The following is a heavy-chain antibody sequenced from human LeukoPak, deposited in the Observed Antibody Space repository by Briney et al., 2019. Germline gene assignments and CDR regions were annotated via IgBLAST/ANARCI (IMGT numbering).Heavy chain of an antibody. CDR1: GGSFIGYY. Sequence: SETLSLTCTVYGGSFIGYYWSWIRQPPGKGLQWIGEIDHNGNTNYIPSLKSRLTISVDTSKNLFSLKLSSVTAADTAVYYCARVDSFDVFFDYWGQGTLVTVSS. D-gene: IGHD3-9*01. J-gene: IGHJ4*02. CDR3: ARVDSFDVFFDY. CDR2: IDHNGNT. V-gene: IGHV4-34*01.